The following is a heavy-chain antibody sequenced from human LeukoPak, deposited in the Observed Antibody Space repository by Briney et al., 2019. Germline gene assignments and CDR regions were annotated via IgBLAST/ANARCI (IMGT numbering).Heavy chain of an antibody. D-gene: IGHD3-3*01. Sequence: GGSLRLSCAASGFTFSSYSMNWVRQAPGEGLEWVSSISSSSSYIYYADSVKGRFAISRDNAKNSLYLQMNSLRAEDTAVYYCARDYDRGSVDYWGQGTLVTVSS. CDR1: GFTFSSYS. V-gene: IGHV3-21*01. CDR2: ISSSSSYI. CDR3: ARDYDRGSVDY. J-gene: IGHJ4*02.